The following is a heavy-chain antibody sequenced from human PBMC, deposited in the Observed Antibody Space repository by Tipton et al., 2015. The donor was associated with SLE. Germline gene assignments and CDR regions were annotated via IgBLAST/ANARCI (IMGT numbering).Heavy chain of an antibody. CDR2: IYYSGIT. Sequence: TLSLTCTVSSDSMSSYYWSWIRQPPGKGLEWIGYIYYSGITSYNPSLKSRVTISVDTSKNQFSLKLSSVTAADTAVYFYARGELYSGASLYYFEYWGQGTLSTVSS. V-gene: IGHV4-59*01. CDR1: SDSMSSYY. CDR3: ARGELYSGASLYYFEY. J-gene: IGHJ4*02. D-gene: IGHD1-7*01.